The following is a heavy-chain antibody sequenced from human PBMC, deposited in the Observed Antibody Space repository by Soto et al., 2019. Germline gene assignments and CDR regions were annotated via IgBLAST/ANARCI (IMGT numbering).Heavy chain of an antibody. Sequence: QVQLQESGPGLVKPSETLSLTCTVSGGSVSSGSYYWSWIRQPPGKGLEWIGYIYYSGSTNYNPSLTCREHIFVDTSKNQFYLKLSSVNAADTAVYYCAREKIVRPYAFYDYVMDVWGQGTTVTVSS. CDR3: AREKIVRPYAFYDYVMDV. V-gene: IGHV4-61*01. CDR1: GGSVSSGSYY. CDR2: IYYSGST. J-gene: IGHJ6*02. D-gene: IGHD2-8*01.